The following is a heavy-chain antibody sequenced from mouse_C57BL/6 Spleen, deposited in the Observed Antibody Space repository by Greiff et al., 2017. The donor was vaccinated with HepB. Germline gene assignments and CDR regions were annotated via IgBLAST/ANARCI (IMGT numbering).Heavy chain of an antibody. Sequence: QVQLQQPGAELVKPGASVKLSCKASGYTFTSYWMQWVKQRPGQGLEWIGEIDPSDSYTNYNQKFKGKATLTVDTSSSTAYMQLSSLTSEDSAVYYCARRHYYGSSYGDWYFDVWGTGTTVTVSS. CDR2: IDPSDSYT. J-gene: IGHJ1*03. CDR3: ARRHYYGSSYGDWYFDV. CDR1: GYTFTSYW. V-gene: IGHV1-50*01. D-gene: IGHD1-1*01.